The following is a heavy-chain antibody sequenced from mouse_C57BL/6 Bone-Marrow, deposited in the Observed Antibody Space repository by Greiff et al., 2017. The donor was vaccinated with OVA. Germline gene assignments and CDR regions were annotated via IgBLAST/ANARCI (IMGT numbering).Heavy chain of an antibody. D-gene: IGHD2-12*01. CDR2: IYPRSGNT. Sequence: QVQLQQSGAELARPGASVKLSCKASGYTFTSYGISWVKQRTGQGLEWIGEIYPRSGNTYYNEKFKGKATLTADKSSSTAYMELRSLTSEDSSVYFSAREKGIRREYYYAMDYWGQGTSVTVSS. CDR3: AREKGIRREYYYAMDY. V-gene: IGHV1-81*01. CDR1: GYTFTSYG. J-gene: IGHJ4*01.